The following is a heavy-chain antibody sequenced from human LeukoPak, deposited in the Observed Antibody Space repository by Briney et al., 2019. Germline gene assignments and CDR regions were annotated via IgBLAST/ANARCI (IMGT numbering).Heavy chain of an antibody. CDR2: IYYSGST. CDR1: GGSISSYY. D-gene: IGHD3-9*01. V-gene: IGHV4-59*01. Sequence: PSETLSLPCTVSGGSISSYYWSWIRQPPGKGLEWIGYIYYSGSTNYNPSLKRRVTISVDTSKNLFSLKLRSVTAADTAVYYCARSKDILTGYCFDYWGQGTLVTVSS. CDR3: ARSKDILTGYCFDY. J-gene: IGHJ4*02.